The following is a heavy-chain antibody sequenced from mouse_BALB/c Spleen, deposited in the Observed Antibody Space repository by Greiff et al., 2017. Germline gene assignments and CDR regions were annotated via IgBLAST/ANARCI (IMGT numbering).Heavy chain of an antibody. D-gene: IGHD2-2*01. Sequence: EVMLVESGPGLVKPSQSLSLTCTVTGYSITSDYAWNLIRQLPGNKLEWMGYISYSGSTSYTPSLKSRISITRDTSKNQFFLQLNSVTTEDTATYYCARGGYDSAGFAYWGQGTLVTVSA. CDR3: ARGGYDSAGFAY. J-gene: IGHJ3*01. V-gene: IGHV3-2*02. CDR2: ISYSGST. CDR1: GYSITSDYA.